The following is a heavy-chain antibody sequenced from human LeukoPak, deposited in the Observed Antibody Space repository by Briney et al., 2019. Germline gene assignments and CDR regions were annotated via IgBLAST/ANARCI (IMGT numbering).Heavy chain of an antibody. CDR1: GGSMSSHY. CDR3: ARSGFVAARRGRDYYYYYYMDV. CDR2: FYYCGST. Sequence: SETLSLTCTVSGGSMSSHYWSCLRQPPGKGLEWIGYFYYCGSTNYNPFLKSRVTISVDTSKNQFSLKLSSVTAADTAVYYCARSGFVAARRGRDYYYYYYMDVWGKGTTVTVSS. J-gene: IGHJ6*03. D-gene: IGHD6-6*01. V-gene: IGHV4-59*11.